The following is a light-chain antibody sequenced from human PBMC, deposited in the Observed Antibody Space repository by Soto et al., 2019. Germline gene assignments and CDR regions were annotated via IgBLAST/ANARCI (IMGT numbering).Light chain of an antibody. Sequence: DIQMTQSPSTLSASVGERVTITCWASQGIGTWVAWYQQKPGKAPKVLIYDASSLESGVPSRFSGSGSGAEFSLTISSLQPDDFATYYCQQYHSGTFGQGTKLEIK. CDR3: QQYHSGT. CDR2: DAS. CDR1: QGIGTW. J-gene: IGKJ2*01. V-gene: IGKV1-5*01.